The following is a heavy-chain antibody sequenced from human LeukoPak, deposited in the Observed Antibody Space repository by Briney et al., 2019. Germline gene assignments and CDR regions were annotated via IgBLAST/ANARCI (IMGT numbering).Heavy chain of an antibody. D-gene: IGHD3-10*01. CDR3: AKVLGWFGELGLRDAFDI. Sequence: PGGSLRLSCAAPGFTFSSYAMSWVRQAPGKGLEWVSAISGCGGSTYYADSVKGRFTISRDNSKNTLYLQMNSLRAEDTAVYYCAKVLGWFGELGLRDAFDIWGQGTMVTVSS. CDR2: ISGCGGST. J-gene: IGHJ3*02. V-gene: IGHV3-23*01. CDR1: GFTFSSYA.